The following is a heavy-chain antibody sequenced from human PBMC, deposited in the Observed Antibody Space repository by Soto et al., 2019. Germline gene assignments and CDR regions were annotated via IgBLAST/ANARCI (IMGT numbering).Heavy chain of an antibody. J-gene: IGHJ4*02. CDR1: GFTFSSYA. CDR3: AKDRGGLLYYYDSSAPPYFDY. Sequence: HPGGSQRLSCAASGFTFSSYAMSWVRQAPGKGLEWVSAISGSGGSTYYADSVKGRFTISRDNSKNTLYLQMNSLRAEDTAVYYCAKDRGGLLYYYDSSAPPYFDYWGQGTLVTVSS. V-gene: IGHV3-23*01. D-gene: IGHD3-22*01. CDR2: ISGSGGST.